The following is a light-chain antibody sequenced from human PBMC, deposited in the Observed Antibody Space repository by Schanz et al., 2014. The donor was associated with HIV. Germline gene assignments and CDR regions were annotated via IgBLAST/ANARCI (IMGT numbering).Light chain of an antibody. CDR2: DNT. Sequence: QSVLTQPPSVSGAPGQRVTISCTGSSSNIGADYDVHWYQLLPGTAPRLLIFDNTNRPSGVPDRFSGSKSGSSASLAITGLQAEDEGDYYCAAWDDSLDVVLFGGGTKLTVL. J-gene: IGLJ3*02. V-gene: IGLV1-40*01. CDR3: AAWDDSLDVVL. CDR1: SSNIGADYD.